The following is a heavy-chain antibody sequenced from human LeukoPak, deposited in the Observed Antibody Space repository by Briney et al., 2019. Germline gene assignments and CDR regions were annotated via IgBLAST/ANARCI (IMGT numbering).Heavy chain of an antibody. CDR1: EFTFSSYS. D-gene: IGHD5/OR15-5a*01. CDR3: AGGVYGYNAFDY. CDR2: ISTGRSVM. J-gene: IGHJ4*02. Sequence: PGGSLRLSCAASEFTFSSYSMNWARQAPGKGLEWISHISTGRSVMNYADSVKGRFTISRDNGKNSVYLQMNSLRDEDTAVYYCAGGVYGYNAFDYWGQGTLVSVSS. V-gene: IGHV3-48*02.